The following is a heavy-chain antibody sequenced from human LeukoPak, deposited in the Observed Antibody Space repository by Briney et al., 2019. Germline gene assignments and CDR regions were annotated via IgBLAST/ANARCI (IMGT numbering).Heavy chain of an antibody. CDR2: IYYSGST. J-gene: IGHJ4*02. Sequence: SETLSLTCTVSGGSISSYYWSWIRQPPGKGLEWIGYIYYSGSTNYNPSLKSRVTISVDTSKNQFSLKLSSVTAADTAVYYCAREGHYYDSSGYVRGGYFDYWGQGTLVTVSS. CDR3: AREGHYYDSSGYVRGGYFDY. D-gene: IGHD3-22*01. CDR1: GGSISSYY. V-gene: IGHV4-59*01.